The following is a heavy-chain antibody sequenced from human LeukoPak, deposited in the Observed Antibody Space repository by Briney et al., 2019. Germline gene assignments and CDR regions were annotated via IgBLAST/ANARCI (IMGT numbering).Heavy chain of an antibody. D-gene: IGHD1-26*01. CDR2: ISGSGGST. CDR3: AKDTYTHSGTYYLYYFDY. Sequence: GGSLRLSCAASGLTFSSYAMTWVRQAPGKGLEWVSGISGSGGSTHYADSVKGRFTISRDNSKNTLYLQMNSLRAEDTAVYYCAKDTYTHSGTYYLYYFDYWGQGTLVTVSS. V-gene: IGHV3-23*01. J-gene: IGHJ4*02. CDR1: GLTFSSYA.